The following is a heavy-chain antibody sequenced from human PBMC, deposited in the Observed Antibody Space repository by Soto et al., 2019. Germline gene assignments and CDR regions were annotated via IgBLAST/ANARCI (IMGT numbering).Heavy chain of an antibody. D-gene: IGHD2-15*01. CDR1: GYTFTSYY. CDR3: ARAESEVVAATDSPFDP. J-gene: IGHJ5*02. V-gene: IGHV1-46*01. CDR2: INPSGGST. Sequence: ASVKVSCKASGYTFTSYYMHWVRQAPGQGLEWMGIINPSGGSTSYAQKFQGRVTMTRDTSTSTVYMELSSLRSEDTAVYYCARAESEVVAATDSPFDPWGQGTLVTVSS.